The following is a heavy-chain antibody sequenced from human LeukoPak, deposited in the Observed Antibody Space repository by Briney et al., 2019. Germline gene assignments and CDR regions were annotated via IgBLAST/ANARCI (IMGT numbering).Heavy chain of an antibody. CDR2: VYPPDSDV. J-gene: IGHJ5*01. D-gene: IGHD3-9*01. CDR1: GYAFNDYW. CDR3: ARRVLIGSDWYDS. V-gene: IGHV5-51*01. Sequence: GESLKISCEGSGYAFNDYWIGWVRQMPGEGLEWMGIVYPPDSDVIYSPSFRGQVTISVDKSVSTAYLQWSSLKASDTAMYYCARRVLIGSDWYDSWGQGTLVTVSS.